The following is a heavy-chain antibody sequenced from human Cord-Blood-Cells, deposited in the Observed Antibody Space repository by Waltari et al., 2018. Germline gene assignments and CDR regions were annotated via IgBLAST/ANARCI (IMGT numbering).Heavy chain of an antibody. Sequence: QVQLVQSGSALKKPGASVKVSCKASGYTFTSYAMHLVRQAPGQGLEWMGWINTNTGNPTYAQGFTGRFVFSLDTSVSTAYLQICSLKAEDTAVYYCARGSRLRFLEWPNWGYYYYGMDVWGQGTTVTVSS. CDR1: GYTFTSYA. CDR2: INTNTGNP. D-gene: IGHD3-3*01. J-gene: IGHJ6*02. CDR3: ARGSRLRFLEWPNWGYYYYGMDV. V-gene: IGHV7-4-1*01.